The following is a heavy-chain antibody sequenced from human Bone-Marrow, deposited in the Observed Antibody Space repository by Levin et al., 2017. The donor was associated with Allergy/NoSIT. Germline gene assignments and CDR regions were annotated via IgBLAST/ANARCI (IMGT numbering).Heavy chain of an antibody. D-gene: IGHD1-7*01. CDR2: IYSDGTT. CDR1: GFTVSNNY. Sequence: GGSLRLSCAASGFTVSNNYMSWVRQPPGKGLEWVSVIYSDGTTNYAHSVKGRFTISRDNSKNTLILQMTDLRAEDTALYYCARDFAAGGTIFYYYGMDVWGQGTTVTVSS. V-gene: IGHV3-66*01. CDR3: ARDFAAGGTIFYYYGMDV. J-gene: IGHJ6*02.